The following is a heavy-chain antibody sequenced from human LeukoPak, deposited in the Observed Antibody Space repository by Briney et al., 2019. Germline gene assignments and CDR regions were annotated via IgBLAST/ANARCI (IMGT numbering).Heavy chain of an antibody. CDR3: TRMTAGHDY. CDR2: ITHSGYT. V-gene: IGHV4-34*01. CDR1: GVSFDVYY. Sequence: SETLSLTCAVSGVSFDVYYWSWVRHTPGEGVEWIAEITHSGYTNDSPSLKSRVTLSIDTSRKQFSLNLRSVTVADTGIYYCTRMTAGHDYWGQGTLVTVSS. D-gene: IGHD2-21*02. J-gene: IGHJ4*02.